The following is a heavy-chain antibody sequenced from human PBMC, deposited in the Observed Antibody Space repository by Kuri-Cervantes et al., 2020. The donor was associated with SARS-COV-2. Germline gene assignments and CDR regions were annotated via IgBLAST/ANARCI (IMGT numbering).Heavy chain of an antibody. Sequence: GGSLRPSCATSGFTVSRDYMSWVRQAPGKGLEWVSLIYSAGNTYYAASVKGRFTISRDDSNNTLYLQMNSLRAEDTAVYYCARVEMATQIDYWGQGTLVTVSS. CDR1: GFTVSRDY. CDR3: ARVEMATQIDY. CDR2: IYSAGNT. J-gene: IGHJ4*02. V-gene: IGHV3-53*01. D-gene: IGHD5-24*01.